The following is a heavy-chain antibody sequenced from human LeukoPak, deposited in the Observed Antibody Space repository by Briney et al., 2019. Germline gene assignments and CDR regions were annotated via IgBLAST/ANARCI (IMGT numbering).Heavy chain of an antibody. V-gene: IGHV3-11*04. J-gene: IGHJ4*02. CDR3: ARASYCGGDCYRDYFDY. D-gene: IGHD2-21*02. Sequence: GGSLRLSCAASGFTFSDYYMSWIRQAPGKGLEWVTYISSSGSTIYYADSVKGRFTISRDNAKNSLYLQMNSLRAEDTAVYYCARASYCGGDCYRDYFDYWGQGTLVTVSS. CDR2: ISSSGSTI. CDR1: GFTFSDYY.